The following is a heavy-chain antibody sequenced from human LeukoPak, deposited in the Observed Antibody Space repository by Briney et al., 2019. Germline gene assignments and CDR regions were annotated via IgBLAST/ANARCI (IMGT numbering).Heavy chain of an antibody. CDR1: GFTFSTYN. CDR3: ARDFRDTSLITYPYFMDV. J-gene: IGHJ6*03. D-gene: IGHD3-16*01. Sequence: GGSLRLSCAASGFTFSTYNMNWVRQAPGKGLEWVSSIVSTSSLMSYSDSVRGRFTISRDNAKNSVYLQMNSLRAEDTAVYYCARDFRDTSLITYPYFMDVWGKGTTVTISS. CDR2: IVSTSSLM. V-gene: IGHV3-21*01.